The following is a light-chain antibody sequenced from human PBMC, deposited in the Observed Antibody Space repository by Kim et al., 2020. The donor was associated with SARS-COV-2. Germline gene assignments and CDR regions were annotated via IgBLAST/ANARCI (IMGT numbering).Light chain of an antibody. Sequence: GQRVTVACSESGSHIVRTVANWYQQPPRPAPKLLMSSNDYRPSGVPARFSGSKSGTSASLAISGLQSEDEADYYRVAWDDSLNGSVFGGGTKVTVL. CDR3: VAWDDSLNGSV. J-gene: IGLJ3*02. CDR1: GSHIVRTV. V-gene: IGLV1-44*01. CDR2: SND.